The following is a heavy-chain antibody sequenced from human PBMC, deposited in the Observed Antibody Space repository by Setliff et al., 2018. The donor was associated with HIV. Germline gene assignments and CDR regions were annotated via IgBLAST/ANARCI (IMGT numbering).Heavy chain of an antibody. J-gene: IGHJ6*03. Sequence: SGYTFTNYDINWVRQAAGQGLEWMGWMNPNSGNTGYAQKFQGRVTMTRDTSIGTAYMELNNLKFEDTAVYYCARARRDSYDRGRRNHYYIDVWGKGTPVTVSS. D-gene: IGHD3-22*01. CDR1: GYTFTNYD. CDR3: ARARRDSYDRGRRNHYYIDV. CDR2: MNPNSGNT. V-gene: IGHV1-8*02.